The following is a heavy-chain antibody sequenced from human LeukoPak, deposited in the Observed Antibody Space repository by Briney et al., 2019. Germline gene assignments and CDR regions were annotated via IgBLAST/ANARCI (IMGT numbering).Heavy chain of an antibody. CDR1: GFTFSSYS. V-gene: IGHV3-21*01. CDR2: ISSSSSYI. D-gene: IGHD2-15*01. CDR3: ARDHPGRYCSGGSCSGYSFDY. Sequence: GGSLRLSCAASGFTFSSYSMNWVRQAPGKGLEWVSSISSSSSYIYYAVSMKGRFTISRDNAKNSLYLQMNSLRAEDTAVYYCARDHPGRYCSGGSCSGYSFDYWGQGTLVTVSS. J-gene: IGHJ4*02.